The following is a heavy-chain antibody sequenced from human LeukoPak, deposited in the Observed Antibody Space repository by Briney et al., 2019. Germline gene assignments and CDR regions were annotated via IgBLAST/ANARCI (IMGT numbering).Heavy chain of an antibody. D-gene: IGHD1-26*01. V-gene: IGHV4-34*01. CDR1: GGYFSGYY. CDR3: ARGRELPHYYMDV. Sequence: SETLSLTCAVYGGYFSGYYWSWIRQPPGKGLEWIGEINHSGSTNYNPSLKSRVTISVDTSKNQFSLKLSSATAADTAVYYCARGRELPHYYMDVWGKGTTVTVSS. CDR2: INHSGST. J-gene: IGHJ6*03.